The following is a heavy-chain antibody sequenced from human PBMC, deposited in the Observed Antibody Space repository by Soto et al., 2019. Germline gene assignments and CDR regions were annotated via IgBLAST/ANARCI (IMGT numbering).Heavy chain of an antibody. CDR3: ARVWFGESSWFDP. CDR1: GGSISSGDYY. CDR2: IYSSGST. Sequence: SETLSLTCTVSGGSISSGDYYWSWIRQPPGKGLEWIGYIYSSGSTYYNPSLKSRVTTSLDRSKNQFSLNLSSVTAADTAVYYCARVWFGESSWFDPWGQGTLVTVSS. J-gene: IGHJ5*02. D-gene: IGHD3-10*01. V-gene: IGHV4-30-4*01.